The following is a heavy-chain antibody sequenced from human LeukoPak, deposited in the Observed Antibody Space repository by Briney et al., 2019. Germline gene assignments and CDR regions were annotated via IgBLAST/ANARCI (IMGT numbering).Heavy chain of an antibody. CDR3: ARDTERITGTTTLVNNWFDP. V-gene: IGHV1-2*02. J-gene: IGHJ5*02. Sequence: VASVKVSCKASGYTFTGYYMHWVRQAPGQGLEWMGWINPNSGGTNYAQKFQGRVTMTRDTSISTAYMELSRLRSDDTAVYYCARDTERITGTTTLVNNWFDPWGQGTLVTVSS. CDR1: GYTFTGYY. D-gene: IGHD1-7*01. CDR2: INPNSGGT.